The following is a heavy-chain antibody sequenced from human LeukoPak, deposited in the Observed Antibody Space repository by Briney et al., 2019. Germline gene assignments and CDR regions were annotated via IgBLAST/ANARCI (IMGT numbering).Heavy chain of an antibody. CDR2: ISSSSSYI. V-gene: IGHV3-21*01. D-gene: IGHD1-26*01. CDR3: ASVPEYSGSQSYFDY. Sequence: GGSLRLSCAASGFTFSSYSMNWVRQAPGKGLEWVSSISSSSSYIYYADSVKGRFNISRDNAKNSLYLQMNSLRAEDTAVYYCASVPEYSGSQSYFDYWGQRTLVTVSS. CDR1: GFTFSSYS. J-gene: IGHJ4*02.